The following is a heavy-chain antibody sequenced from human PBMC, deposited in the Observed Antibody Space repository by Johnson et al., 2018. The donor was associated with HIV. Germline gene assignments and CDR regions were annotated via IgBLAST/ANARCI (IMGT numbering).Heavy chain of an antibody. V-gene: IGHV3-9*01. CDR2: ISWNSGSI. D-gene: IGHD3-3*01. Sequence: VQLVESGGGLVQPGRSLRLSCAASGFTFDDYAMHWVRQAPGKGLEWVSGISWNSGSIGYADSVKGRFTISRDNAQNSLYLQMNSLRAEDTALYYCAKTKSGSEYAFDIWGQGTMVTVSS. CDR1: GFTFDDYA. CDR3: AKTKSGSEYAFDI. J-gene: IGHJ3*02.